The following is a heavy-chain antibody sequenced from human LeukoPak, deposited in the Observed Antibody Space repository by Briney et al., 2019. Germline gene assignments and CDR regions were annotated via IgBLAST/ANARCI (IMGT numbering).Heavy chain of an antibody. CDR2: IYYSGST. V-gene: IGHV4-39*07. CDR3: ARGYYDILTGYYHFDY. CDR1: GGSISSSSYY. D-gene: IGHD3-9*01. J-gene: IGHJ4*02. Sequence: PSETLSLTCTVSGGSISSSSYYWGWIHQPPGKGLEWIGSIYYSGSTYYNPSLKSRVTISVDTSKNQFSLKLSSVTAADTAVYYCARGYYDILTGYYHFDYWGQGTLVTVSS.